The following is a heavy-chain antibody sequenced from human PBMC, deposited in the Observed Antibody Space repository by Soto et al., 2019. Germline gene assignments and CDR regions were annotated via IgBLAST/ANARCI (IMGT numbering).Heavy chain of an antibody. D-gene: IGHD3-3*01. CDR1: GGSFSGHY. CDR3: ARGGITMYDYALDV. CDR2: INPSGST. V-gene: IGHV4-34*01. J-gene: IGHJ6*02. Sequence: QVLLQQWGAGLLRPSETLSLTCAVDGGSFSGHYWSWIRQPPGKGLEWIGEINPSGSTNYNPSLKSRVTISADTSRNQFSLKLSSVTAADTAVFYCARGGITMYDYALDVWGQGTTVTVSS.